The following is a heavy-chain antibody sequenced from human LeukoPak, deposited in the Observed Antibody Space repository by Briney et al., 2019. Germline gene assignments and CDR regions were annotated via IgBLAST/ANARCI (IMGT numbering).Heavy chain of an antibody. CDR2: IRYDGSNK. D-gene: IGHD3-10*01. CDR1: GFTFSSYG. CDR3: ASVITMVRDPSFDI. Sequence: GGSLRLSCAASGFTFSSYGMHWVRQAPGKGLERVAFIRYDGSNKYYADSVKGRFTISRDNSKNTLYLQMNSLRAEDTPVYYCASVITMVRDPSFDIWGQGTMVTVSS. J-gene: IGHJ3*02. V-gene: IGHV3-30*02.